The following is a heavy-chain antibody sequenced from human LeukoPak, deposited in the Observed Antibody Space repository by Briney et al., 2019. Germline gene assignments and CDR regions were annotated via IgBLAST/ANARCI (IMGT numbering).Heavy chain of an antibody. J-gene: IGHJ4*02. CDR3: ARSRYYDGSGFYEFDY. CDR1: GGSFSGYY. Sequence: SETLSLTCAVYGGSFSGYYWSWIRQPPGKGLEWIGYIYYSGSNDYNPSLKSRVTISVDTSKNQFSLKLRSVTAADTAVYYCARSRYYDGSGFYEFDYWGQGTLVTVSS. V-gene: IGHV4-59*01. D-gene: IGHD3-22*01. CDR2: IYYSGSN.